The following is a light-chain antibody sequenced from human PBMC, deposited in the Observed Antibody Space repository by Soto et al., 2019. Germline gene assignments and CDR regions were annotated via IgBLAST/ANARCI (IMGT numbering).Light chain of an antibody. CDR3: QQSFSTPIT. CDR1: QSISTY. CDR2: RAS. Sequence: DIQMTQSPSSLSASVGDRVSITCRASQSISTYVNWYQQKPETAPNLLIYRASTLESGVPSRFSCSGSGTDFTLTIISLQPADFSTDYFQQSFSTPITFGQGTSLDI. V-gene: IGKV1-39*01. J-gene: IGKJ5*01.